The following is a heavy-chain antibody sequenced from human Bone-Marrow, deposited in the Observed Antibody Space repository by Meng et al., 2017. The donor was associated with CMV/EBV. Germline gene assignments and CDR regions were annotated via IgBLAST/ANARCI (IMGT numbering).Heavy chain of an antibody. J-gene: IGHJ6*02. D-gene: IGHD2-2*01. V-gene: IGHV3-74*01. CDR1: GFTFSSYW. CDR3: AKAGGTAARESYYYYGMDV. Sequence: GESLKISCAASGFTFSSYWMHWVRQAPGKGLVWVSRINSDGSSTSYADSVKGRFTISRDNAKNTLYLQMNSLRAEDTALYYCAKAGGTAARESYYYYGMDVWGQGTTVTVSS. CDR2: INSDGSST.